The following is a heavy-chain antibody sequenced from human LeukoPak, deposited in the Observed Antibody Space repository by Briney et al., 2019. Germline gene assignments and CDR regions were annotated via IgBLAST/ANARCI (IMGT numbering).Heavy chain of an antibody. CDR2: IYSSGST. V-gene: IGHV4-4*07. Sequence: SETLSLTCSVSGGSISSHHWSWIRQSAGKGLEWIGRIYSSGSTTYNPSLKSRVTISVDTSKNQFSLKLSSVTAADTAVYYCARGGPGQLYYFDYWGQGTLVTVSS. CDR1: GGSISSHH. CDR3: ARGGPGQLYYFDY. D-gene: IGHD1-1*01. J-gene: IGHJ4*02.